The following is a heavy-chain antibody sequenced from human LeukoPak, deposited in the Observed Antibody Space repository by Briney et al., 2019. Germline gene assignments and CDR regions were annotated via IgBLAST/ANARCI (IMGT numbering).Heavy chain of an antibody. V-gene: IGHV1-69*05. CDR3: ASPDAAMESAFDY. D-gene: IGHD5-18*01. CDR1: GGTFSSYA. CDR2: IIPIFGTA. Sequence: GASVKVSCKASGGTFSSYAISWVRQAPGQGLEWMGGIIPIFGTANYAQKFQGRVTITTHESTSTAYMELSSLRSEDTAVYYCASPDAAMESAFDYWGQGTLVTVSS. J-gene: IGHJ4*02.